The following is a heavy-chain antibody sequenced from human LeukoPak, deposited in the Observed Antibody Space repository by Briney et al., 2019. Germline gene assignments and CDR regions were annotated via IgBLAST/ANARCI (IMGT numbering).Heavy chain of an antibody. V-gene: IGHV4-31*02. CDR2: IYYSGST. CDR1: GFTFSDYY. Sequence: LRLSCAASGFTFSDYYMRWIRQPPGKGLEGIGYIYYSGSTYYNPSLESRVTISVDTSKNQFSPKLSSVTAADTAVYYCASREGVRAGYFDDWGQGTLVTVSS. D-gene: IGHD3-10*01. J-gene: IGHJ4*02. CDR3: ASREGVRAGYFDD.